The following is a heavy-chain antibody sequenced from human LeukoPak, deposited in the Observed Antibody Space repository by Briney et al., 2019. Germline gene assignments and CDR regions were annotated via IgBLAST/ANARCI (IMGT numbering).Heavy chain of an antibody. Sequence: ASVKVPCKASGYTFTSYGISWVRQAPGQGLEWMGWISAYNGNTNYAQKFQGRVTITADESTSTAYMELSSLRSEDTAVYYCARAGAYDILTGYYIWGQGTMVTVSS. J-gene: IGHJ3*02. CDR2: ISAYNGNT. V-gene: IGHV1-18*01. CDR1: GYTFTSYG. D-gene: IGHD3-9*01. CDR3: ARAGAYDILTGYYI.